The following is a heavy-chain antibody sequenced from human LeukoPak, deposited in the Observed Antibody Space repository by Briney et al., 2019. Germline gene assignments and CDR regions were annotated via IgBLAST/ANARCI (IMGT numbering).Heavy chain of an antibody. CDR3: AREGGYCSSTSCYSFDY. V-gene: IGHV3-30*02. CDR2: IHYDGNNK. Sequence: GGSLRLSCAASGFTFNSYGMHWVRQAPGRGLEWVAFIHYDGNNKYYADSVKGRFTISRDNAKNSLYLQMNSLRAEDTAVYYCAREGGYCSSTSCYSFDYWGQGTLVTVSS. J-gene: IGHJ4*02. CDR1: GFTFNSYG. D-gene: IGHD2-2*01.